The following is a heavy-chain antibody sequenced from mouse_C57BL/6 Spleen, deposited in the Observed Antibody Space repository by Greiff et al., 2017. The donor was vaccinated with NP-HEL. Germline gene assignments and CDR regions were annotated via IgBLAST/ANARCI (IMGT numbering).Heavy chain of an antibody. D-gene: IGHD2-4*01. Sequence: VQLQQSGPGLVKPSQSLSLTCSVTGYSITSGYYWNWIRQFPGNKLEWMGYISYDGSNNYNPSLKNRISSTRDTSKNQFFLKLNSVTTEDTATYCCARGQYDYGFEYRGQGTTLT. CDR3: ARGQYDYGFEY. CDR2: ISYDGSN. CDR1: GYSITSGYY. V-gene: IGHV3-6*01. J-gene: IGHJ2*01.